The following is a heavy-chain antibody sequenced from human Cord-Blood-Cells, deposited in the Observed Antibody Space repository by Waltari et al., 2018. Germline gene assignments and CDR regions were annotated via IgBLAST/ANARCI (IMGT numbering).Heavy chain of an antibody. CDR2: IYPGDSDT. CDR1: GYSFTSYW. CDR3: ARHLSGIAAPGDY. V-gene: IGHV5-51*01. Sequence: EVQLVQSGAEVKTPGESLKISCKGSGYSFTSYWIGWVRQMPGKGLEWMVIIYPGDSDTRYSPSFQGQVTVSAGKSISTAYLQWSSLKASDTAMYYCARHLSGIAAPGDYWGQGTLVTVSS. J-gene: IGHJ4*02. D-gene: IGHD6-6*01.